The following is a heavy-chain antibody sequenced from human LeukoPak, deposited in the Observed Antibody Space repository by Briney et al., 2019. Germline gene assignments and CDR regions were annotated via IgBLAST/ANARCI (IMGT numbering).Heavy chain of an antibody. V-gene: IGHV3-21*01. J-gene: IGHJ4*02. CDR1: GFTFSSYS. Sequence: GESLRLSCAASGFTFSSYSMNWVRQAPGKGLEWVSSISSSSSYIYYADSVKGRFTISRDNAKNSLYLQMNSLRAEDTAVYYCAREAKRVTTVDYWGQGTLVTVSS. CDR3: AREAKRVTTVDY. CDR2: ISSSSSYI. D-gene: IGHD4-17*01.